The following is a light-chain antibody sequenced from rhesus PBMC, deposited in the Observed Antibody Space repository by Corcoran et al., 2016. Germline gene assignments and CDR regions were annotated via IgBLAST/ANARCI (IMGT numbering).Light chain of an antibody. CDR3: YQHSSGYS. CDR2: GAS. J-gene: IGKJ2*01. CDR1: QSVSSY. Sequence: QVILTQSPATLSLSPGERATLSCRASQSVSSYLAWYQQKPGQAPRHLIYGASSRATGIPDRFSGSGSGTDFTLTISSLEPEDVGVYHCYQHSSGYSFGQGTKVEIK. V-gene: IGKV3-10*01.